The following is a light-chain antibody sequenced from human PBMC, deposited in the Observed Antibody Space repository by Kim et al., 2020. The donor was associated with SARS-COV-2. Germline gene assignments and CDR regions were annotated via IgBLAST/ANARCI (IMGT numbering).Light chain of an antibody. CDR2: GKD. V-gene: IGLV3-19*01. CDR1: SLRNYY. CDR3: KSRDSRGKVV. Sequence: SSELTQDPAVSVALGQTVRITCQGDSLRNYYATWYQQKARQAPVLVFYGKDKRPSGVPDRFSGSTSGNTASLTITGAPAADEADYYCKSRDSRGKVVFGGGTKVTVL. J-gene: IGLJ2*01.